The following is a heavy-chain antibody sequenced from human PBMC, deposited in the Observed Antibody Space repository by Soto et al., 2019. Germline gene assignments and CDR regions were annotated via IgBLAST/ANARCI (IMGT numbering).Heavy chain of an antibody. CDR3: ARGISTRIPGLYYYGMDV. J-gene: IGHJ6*02. CDR2: IIPIFGTA. D-gene: IGHD3-22*01. Sequence: GASVKVSFKASGGTFSSYAISWVRQAPGQGLEWMGGIIPIFGTANYAQKFQGRVTITADESTSTAYMELSSLRSEDTAVYYCARGISTRIPGLYYYGMDVWGQGTTVTVSS. CDR1: GGTFSSYA. V-gene: IGHV1-69*01.